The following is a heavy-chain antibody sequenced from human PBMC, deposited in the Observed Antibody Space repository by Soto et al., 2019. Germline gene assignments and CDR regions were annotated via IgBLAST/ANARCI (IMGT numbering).Heavy chain of an antibody. CDR3: ARVIWSGHLTSDL. CDR2: ISSSSSST. D-gene: IGHD3-3*01. J-gene: IGHJ5*02. CDR1: GFTFSSNS. V-gene: IGHV3-48*02. Sequence: EVQVVESGGGLVQPGGSLRLSCAASGFTFSSNSMNWVRQAPGKGLEWISYISSSSSSTIYADSVKGRFTISRDNAKNSLYLQMNRQRDEDTAVYYCARVIWSGHLTSDLWGQGTLVTVSS.